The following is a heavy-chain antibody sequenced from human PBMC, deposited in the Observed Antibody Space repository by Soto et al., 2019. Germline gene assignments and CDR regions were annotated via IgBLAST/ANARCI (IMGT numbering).Heavy chain of an antibody. V-gene: IGHV1-69*13. CDR1: GGTFSSYA. CDR2: IIPIFGTA. CDR3: ARDPARLLAVAGTPYYYGMDV. J-gene: IGHJ6*02. D-gene: IGHD6-19*01. Sequence: GASVKVSCKASGGTFSSYAISWVRQAPGQGLEWMGGIIPIFGTANYAQKFQGRVTITADESTSTAYMELSSLRSEDTAVYYCARDPARLLAVAGTPYYYGMDVWGQGTTVTVSS.